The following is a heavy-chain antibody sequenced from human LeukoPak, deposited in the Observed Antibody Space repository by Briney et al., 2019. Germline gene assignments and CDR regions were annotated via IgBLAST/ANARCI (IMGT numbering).Heavy chain of an antibody. CDR3: ARVWEQLTDFDY. D-gene: IGHD6-13*01. Sequence: GGSLRLSCAASGFTFSSYWMHWVRHAPGKGLAWVSRINTDGSSTTYADSVKGRFTISRDNAKNTLYLQMNSLRAEDTAVYYCARVWEQLTDFDYWGQGTLVTVSS. CDR1: GFTFSSYW. CDR2: INTDGSST. J-gene: IGHJ4*02. V-gene: IGHV3-74*03.